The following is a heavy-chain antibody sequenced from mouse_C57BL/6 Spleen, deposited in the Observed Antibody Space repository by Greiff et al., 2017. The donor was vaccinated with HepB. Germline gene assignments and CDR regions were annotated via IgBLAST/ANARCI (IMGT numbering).Heavy chain of an antibody. D-gene: IGHD2-1*01. V-gene: IGHV1-39*01. CDR1: GYSFTDYN. Sequence: VQLQQSGPELVKPGASVKISCKASGYSFTDYNMNWVKQSNGKSLEWIGVINPNYGTTSYNQKFKGKATLTVDQSSSTAYMKLNSLTSEDSAVYYCARKGDYGNYVNFDVWGTGTTVTVSS. J-gene: IGHJ1*03. CDR2: INPNYGTT. CDR3: ARKGDYGNYVNFDV.